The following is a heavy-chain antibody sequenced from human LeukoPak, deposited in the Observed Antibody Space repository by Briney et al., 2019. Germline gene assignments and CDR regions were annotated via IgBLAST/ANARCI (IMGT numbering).Heavy chain of an antibody. Sequence: ASVKVSCKASGYTFTRYFIHWVRQAPGRGLEWMGTINPSGGSTGYAQKFQGRDTMTRDTSTSTVYMELSSLRSEDTAVYYCAREGGGGIDIEPSFDYWGQGTLVTVSS. CDR1: GYTFTRYF. CDR2: INPSGGST. J-gene: IGHJ4*02. CDR3: AREGGGGIDIEPSFDY. D-gene: IGHD2-15*01. V-gene: IGHV1-46*01.